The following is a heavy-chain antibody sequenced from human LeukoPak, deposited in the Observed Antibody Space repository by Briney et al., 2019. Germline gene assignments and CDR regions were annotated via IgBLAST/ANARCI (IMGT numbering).Heavy chain of an antibody. CDR1: GGSISSSSYY. D-gene: IGHD6-19*01. Sequence: SETLSLTCTVSGGSISSSSYYWGWIRQPPGEGLEWIGSIHYSGSTSSNPSLKSRVTISVDTSKNQFSLKLSSVTAADTAVYYCATLDSSGRDHWGQGTLVTVSS. J-gene: IGHJ4*02. V-gene: IGHV4-39*01. CDR3: ATLDSSGRDH. CDR2: IHYSGST.